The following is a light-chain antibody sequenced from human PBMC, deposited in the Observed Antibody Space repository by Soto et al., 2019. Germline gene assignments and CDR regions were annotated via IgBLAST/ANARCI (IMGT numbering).Light chain of an antibody. Sequence: QSALTQPASVSGSPGQSITISCTGTSSVVGGYNYVSWYQQHPGKAPKLMIYDVSNRPSGVSNRFSGSKSGNTASLTISGLQAEDEADYYCSSYTSSSSYVFGTGNKVTVL. CDR2: DVS. J-gene: IGLJ1*01. CDR1: SSVVGGYNY. V-gene: IGLV2-14*01. CDR3: SSYTSSSSYV.